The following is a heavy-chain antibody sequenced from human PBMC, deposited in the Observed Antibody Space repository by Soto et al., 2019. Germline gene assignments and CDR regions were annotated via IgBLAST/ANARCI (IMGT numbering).Heavy chain of an antibody. Sequence: GGSLRLSCAASGFTFGIYGMHWVRQAPGKGLEWVAVISYDGSNKYYADSVKGRFTISRDNSKNTLYLQMNSLRAEGTAVYYCAKAFKNYYDTLDAFDVWGQGTMVTVSS. CDR3: AKAFKNYYDTLDAFDV. D-gene: IGHD3-22*01. CDR2: ISYDGSNK. CDR1: GFTFGIYG. V-gene: IGHV3-30*18. J-gene: IGHJ3*01.